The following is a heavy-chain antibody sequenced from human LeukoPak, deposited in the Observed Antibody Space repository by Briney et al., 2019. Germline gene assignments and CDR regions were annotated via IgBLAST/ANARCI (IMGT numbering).Heavy chain of an antibody. D-gene: IGHD3-10*01. CDR1: GFAFSSYG. J-gene: IGHJ4*02. CDR2: IWYDGSNK. CDR3: ARVISGFDY. Sequence: GRSLRLSCAASGFAFSSYGMHWVRQARGKGLEWVAVIWYDGSNKYYADSVKGRFTISRDNSKNTLYLQMNSLRAKDTAVYYCARVISGFDYWGQGTLVTVSS. V-gene: IGHV3-33*01.